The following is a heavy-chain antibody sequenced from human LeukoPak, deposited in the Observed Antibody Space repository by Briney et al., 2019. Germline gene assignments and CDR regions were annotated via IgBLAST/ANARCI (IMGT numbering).Heavy chain of an antibody. J-gene: IGHJ4*02. CDR2: ISGSGGST. D-gene: IGHD3-9*01. Sequence: GGSLRLSCAASGFTFSSYAVSWVRQAPGKGLEWVSAISGSGGSTYYADSVKGLFTISRDNSKNTLYLQMNSLRAEDRAVYYCPKDASHRLRYFDWLSRRLFYFDYWGQGTLVTVSS. CDR1: GFTFSSYA. V-gene: IGHV3-23*01. CDR3: PKDASHRLRYFDWLSRRLFYFDY.